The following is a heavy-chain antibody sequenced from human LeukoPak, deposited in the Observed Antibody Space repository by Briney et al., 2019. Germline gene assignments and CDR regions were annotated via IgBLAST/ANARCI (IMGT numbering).Heavy chain of an antibody. CDR3: ERDIAARRLDY. CDR2: IWYDGSNK. Sequence: PGGSLRLSCAASGFTFSSHGMHWVRQAPGKGLEWVAVIWYDGSNKYYADSVKGRFTISRDNSKNTLYLQMDSLRADDTAVYYCERDIAARRLDYWGQGTLVTVSS. CDR1: GFTFSSHG. D-gene: IGHD6-6*01. J-gene: IGHJ4*02. V-gene: IGHV3-33*01.